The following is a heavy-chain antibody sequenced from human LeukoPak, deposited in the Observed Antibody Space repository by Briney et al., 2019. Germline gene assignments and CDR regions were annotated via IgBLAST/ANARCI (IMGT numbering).Heavy chain of an antibody. Sequence: PGGSLRLSCAASGFTFSSYAMSWVRQAPGKGLEWVSAISGSGGSTYYADSVKGRFTISRDNSKNTLYLQMNSLRAEDTAIYYCAKIGGYSSSYYYGMDVWGQGTTVTVSS. D-gene: IGHD6-13*01. CDR2: ISGSGGST. CDR3: AKIGGYSSSYYYGMDV. CDR1: GFTFSSYA. V-gene: IGHV3-23*01. J-gene: IGHJ6*02.